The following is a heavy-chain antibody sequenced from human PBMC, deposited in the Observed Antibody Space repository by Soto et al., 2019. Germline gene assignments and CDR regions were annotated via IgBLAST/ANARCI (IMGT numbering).Heavy chain of an antibody. J-gene: IGHJ4*02. V-gene: IGHV1-69*02. CDR2: IIPILGIA. Sequence: QVQLVQSGAEVKKPGSSVKVSCKASGGTFSSYTISWVRQAPGQGLEWMGRIIPILGIANYAQKFQGRVTITAYKSTSTAYMELSSLRSEDTAVYYCASEVGSGSYARFDYWGQGTLVTVSS. CDR1: GGTFSSYT. D-gene: IGHD3-10*01. CDR3: ASEVGSGSYARFDY.